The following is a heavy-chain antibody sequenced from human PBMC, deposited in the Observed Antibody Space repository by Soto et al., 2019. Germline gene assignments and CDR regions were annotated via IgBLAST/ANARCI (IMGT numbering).Heavy chain of an antibody. V-gene: IGHV4-39*01. D-gene: IGHD4-17*01. J-gene: IGHJ4*02. CDR2: IYYSGST. CDR3: ARRNGDYPRREYYFDY. Sequence: QLQLQESGPGLVKPSETLSLTCTVSGGSISSSSYYWGWIRQPPGKGLEWIGSIYYSGSTYYNPSLKSRVTISVDTSKNQFSLKLSSVTAADTAVYYCARRNGDYPRREYYFDYWGQGTLVTVSS. CDR1: GGSISSSSYY.